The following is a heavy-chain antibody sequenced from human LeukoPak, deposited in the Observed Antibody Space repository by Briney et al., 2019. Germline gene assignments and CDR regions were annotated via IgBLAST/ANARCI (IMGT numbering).Heavy chain of an antibody. CDR3: AREGDYGGNPFDY. CDR2: MNPNSGNT. D-gene: IGHD4-23*01. V-gene: IGHV1-8*01. J-gene: IGHJ4*02. CDR1: GYTFTSYD. Sequence: ASVKVSCKASGYTFTSYDINWVRQATGQGLEWMGWMNPNSGNTGYAQKFQGRVTITADESTSTAYMELSSLRSEDTAVYYCAREGDYGGNPFDYWGQGTLVTVSS.